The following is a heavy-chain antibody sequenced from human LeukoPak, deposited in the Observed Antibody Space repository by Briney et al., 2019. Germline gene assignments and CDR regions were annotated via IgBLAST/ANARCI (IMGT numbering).Heavy chain of an antibody. D-gene: IGHD5-12*01. J-gene: IGHJ4*02. Sequence: SETLSLTCTVSGGSISSSSYYWGWIRQPPGKGLEWIGSIYYSGSTYYNPSLKSRVTISVDTSKNQFSLKLSSVTAADTAVYYCARVGGYYFDYWGQGTLVTVSS. CDR1: GGSISSSSYY. V-gene: IGHV4-39*01. CDR3: ARVGGYYFDY. CDR2: IYYSGST.